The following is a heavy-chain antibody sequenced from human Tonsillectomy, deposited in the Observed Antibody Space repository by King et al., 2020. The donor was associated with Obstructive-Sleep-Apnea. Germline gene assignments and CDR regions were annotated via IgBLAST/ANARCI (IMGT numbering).Heavy chain of an antibody. V-gene: IGHV4-39*07. Sequence: LQLQESGPGLVKPSETLSLTCTVSGGSISSSSYYWGWIRPPPGEGLEWIGNFYYSGSTYYNPSLKSRVTISVDTSKNQFSLKLSSVTAADTAVYYCAETPYGSESPDYWGQGTLVTVSS. CDR1: GGSISSSSYY. CDR3: AETPYGSESPDY. D-gene: IGHD3-10*01. J-gene: IGHJ4*02. CDR2: FYYSGST.